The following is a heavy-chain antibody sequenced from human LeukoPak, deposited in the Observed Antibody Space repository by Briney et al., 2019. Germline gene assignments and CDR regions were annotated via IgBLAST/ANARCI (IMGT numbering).Heavy chain of an antibody. J-gene: IGHJ4*02. V-gene: IGHV4-4*02. CDR2: IYHSGST. Sequence: KTSETLSLTCAVSGGSISSSNWWSWVRQPPGKGLEWIGEIYHSGSTNYNPSLKSRVTISVDKSKNQFSLKLSSVTAADTAVYYCARAVYYYDSSGYSDYWGQGTLVTVSS. CDR1: GGSISSSNW. CDR3: ARAVYYYDSSGYSDY. D-gene: IGHD3-22*01.